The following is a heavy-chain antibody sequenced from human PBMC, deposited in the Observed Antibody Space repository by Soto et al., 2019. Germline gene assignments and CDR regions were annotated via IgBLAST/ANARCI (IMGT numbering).Heavy chain of an antibody. CDR1: GGAISTFY. V-gene: IGHV4-59*01. CDR2: IYYTGTT. J-gene: IGHJ3*02. CDR3: AREGFSRLYDSAYDYPDGAFDI. D-gene: IGHD3-22*01. Sequence: NPSETLSLTCTVSGGAISTFYWSWVRQSPGKGLEWIGYIYYTGTTNYNPSLRSRVTISIDTSKDQFSLKLNSVTAADTAVYFCAREGFSRLYDSAYDYPDGAFDIWGRGKMVTVSS.